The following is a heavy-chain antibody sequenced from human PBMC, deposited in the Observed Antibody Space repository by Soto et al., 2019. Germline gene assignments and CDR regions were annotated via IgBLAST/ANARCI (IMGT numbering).Heavy chain of an antibody. Sequence: KPSETLSLTCTVSGGSISSYYWSWIRQPPGKGLEWIGYIYYSGSTNYNPSLKSRVTISVDTSKNQFSLKLSSVTAADTAVYYCALFNFGYYDSSGYHPFDYWGQGTLVTVSS. CDR3: ALFNFGYYDSSGYHPFDY. V-gene: IGHV4-59*01. J-gene: IGHJ4*02. CDR2: IYYSGST. CDR1: GGSISSYY. D-gene: IGHD3-22*01.